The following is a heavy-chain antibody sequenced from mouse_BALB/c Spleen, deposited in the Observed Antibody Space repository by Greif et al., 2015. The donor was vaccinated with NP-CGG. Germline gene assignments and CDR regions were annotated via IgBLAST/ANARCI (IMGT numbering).Heavy chain of an antibody. Sequence: EVQGVESGGGLVQPGGSMKLSRVASGFTFSNYWMNWVRQSPEKGLEWVAEIRLKSNNYATHYAESVKGRFAISRDDSKSSVFLQMNNLRAEDTGIYFFTRPTVACDYWGQGTPHTVSS. CDR3: TRPTVACDY. V-gene: IGHV6-6*02. CDR1: GFTFSNYW. CDR2: IRLKSNNYAT. J-gene: IGHJ2*01. D-gene: IGHD1-1*01.